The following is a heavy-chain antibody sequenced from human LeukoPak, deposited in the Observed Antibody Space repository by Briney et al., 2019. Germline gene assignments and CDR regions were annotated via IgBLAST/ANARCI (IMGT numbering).Heavy chain of an antibody. V-gene: IGHV3-23*01. J-gene: IGHJ4*02. D-gene: IGHD2-15*01. Sequence: GGSLRLSCAASGFTFSSYDMSWVRQAPGKGLEWVSAISGSGGSTYYADSVKGRFTISRDNSKTTLYLQMNSLRAEDTAVYYCARKSRGRQDFDYWGQGTLVTVSS. CDR2: ISGSGGST. CDR3: ARKSRGRQDFDY. CDR1: GFTFSSYD.